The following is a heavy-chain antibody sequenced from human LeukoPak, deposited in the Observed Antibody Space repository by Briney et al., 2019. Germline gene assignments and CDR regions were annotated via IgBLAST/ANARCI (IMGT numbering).Heavy chain of an antibody. Sequence: PSETLSLTCAVYGGSFSGYYWSWIRQPPGKGLEWIGEINHSGSTNYNPSLKSRVTMSVDTSKNQFSLKLSSVTAADTAVYYCARGLQLPQFDYWGQGTLVTVSS. V-gene: IGHV4-34*01. D-gene: IGHD2-2*01. CDR3: ARGLQLPQFDY. CDR1: GGSFSGYY. CDR2: INHSGST. J-gene: IGHJ4*02.